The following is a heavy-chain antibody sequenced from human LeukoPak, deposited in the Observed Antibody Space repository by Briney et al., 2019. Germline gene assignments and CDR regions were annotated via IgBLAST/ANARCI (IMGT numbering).Heavy chain of an antibody. CDR2: INTNTGNP. J-gene: IGHJ4*02. CDR3: ARGGSGSRRLGSDY. CDR1: GYTFTTYG. Sequence: ASGKVSCKASGYTFTTYGLNWVRQAPGQGLEWMGWINTNTGNPTYAQGFTGRFVFSLDTSVSTAYLQISSLKAEDTAVYYCARGGSGSRRLGSDYWGQGTLVTVSS. D-gene: IGHD3-10*01. V-gene: IGHV7-4-1*02.